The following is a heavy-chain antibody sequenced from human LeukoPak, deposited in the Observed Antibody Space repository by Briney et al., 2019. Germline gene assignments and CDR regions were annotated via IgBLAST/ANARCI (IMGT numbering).Heavy chain of an antibody. CDR1: GFTFSSYG. Sequence: GRSLRLSCAASGFTFSSYGMHWVRQAPGKGLEWVAVISYDGSNKYYADSVKGRFTISRDNSKNTLYLQMNSLRAEDTAVYYCAKEGDSSGWYYFDYWGQGTLVTVSS. J-gene: IGHJ4*02. V-gene: IGHV3-30*18. CDR2: ISYDGSNK. CDR3: AKEGDSSGWYYFDY. D-gene: IGHD6-19*01.